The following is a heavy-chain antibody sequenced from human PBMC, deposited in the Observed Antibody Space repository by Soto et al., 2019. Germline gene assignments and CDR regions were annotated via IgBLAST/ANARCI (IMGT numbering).Heavy chain of an antibody. CDR3: ARDLSPPGSSSPNWFDP. CDR1: GDSVSSNSAA. V-gene: IGHV6-1*01. D-gene: IGHD6-13*01. J-gene: IGHJ5*02. CDR2: TFYRSKWYN. Sequence: QVQLQQSGPGLVKPSQTLSLTCAISGDSVSSNSAAWNWIRQSPSRGLEWLGRTFYRSKWYNDYAVSVKSRITINPDTSKNQFSLQLNSVTPEDTAVYYCARDLSPPGSSSPNWFDPWGQGTLVTVSS.